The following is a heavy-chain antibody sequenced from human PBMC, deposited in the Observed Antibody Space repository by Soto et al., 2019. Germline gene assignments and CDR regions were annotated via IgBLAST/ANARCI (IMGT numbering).Heavy chain of an antibody. CDR1: SGSISSYY. V-gene: IGHV4-59*01. D-gene: IGHD3-16*01. CDR2: IYYSGST. CDR3: ARSRGGYFDY. Sequence: QVQLQESGPGLVKPSETLSLTCTVSSGSISSYYWSWIRQPQGKGLDWIGYIYYSGSTNYNPSLKSRLTISVDTSKNQFSLKLSSVTAADTAVYYCARSRGGYFDYWGQGTLVTVSS. J-gene: IGHJ4*02.